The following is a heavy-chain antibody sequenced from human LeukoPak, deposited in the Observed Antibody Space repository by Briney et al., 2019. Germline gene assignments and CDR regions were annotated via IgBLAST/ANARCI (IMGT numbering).Heavy chain of an antibody. V-gene: IGHV3-23*01. D-gene: IGHD2-21*02. CDR3: AKVSVVTAMWFDY. Sequence: PGGSLRLPCAASGFTFSSYGMSWVRQAPGKGLEWVSAISGSGGSTYYADSVKGRFTISRDNSKNTLYLQMNSLRAEDTAVYYCAKVSVVTAMWFDYWGQGTLVTVSS. CDR1: GFTFSSYG. CDR2: ISGSGGST. J-gene: IGHJ4*02.